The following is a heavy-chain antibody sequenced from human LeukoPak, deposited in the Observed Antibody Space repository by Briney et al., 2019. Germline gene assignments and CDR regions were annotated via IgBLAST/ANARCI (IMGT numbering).Heavy chain of an antibody. D-gene: IGHD6-13*01. CDR3: ARDSRGHRSGPPVDY. CDR2: IYSGGST. Sequence: GGSLRLSCAASGFTVSSNYMSWVRQAPGKGLEWVSVIYSGGSTYYADSVKGRFTISRDNSKNTLYLQMNSLRAEDTAVYYCARDSRGHRSGPPVDYWGQETLVTVSS. J-gene: IGHJ4*02. CDR1: GFTVSSNY. V-gene: IGHV3-66*01.